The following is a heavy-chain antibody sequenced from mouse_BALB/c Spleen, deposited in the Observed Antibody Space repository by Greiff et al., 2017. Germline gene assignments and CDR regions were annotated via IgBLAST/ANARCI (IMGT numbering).Heavy chain of an antibody. J-gene: IGHJ4*01. V-gene: IGHV5-6-5*01. D-gene: IGHD2-14*01. Sequence: EVKLMESGGGLVKPGGSLKLSCAASGFTFSSYAMSWVRQTPEKRLEWVASISSGGSTYYPDSVKGRFTISRDNARNILYLQMSSLRSEDTAMYYCARRYGLLYAMDYWGQGTSVTVSS. CDR3: ARRYGLLYAMDY. CDR1: GFTFSSYA. CDR2: ISSGGST.